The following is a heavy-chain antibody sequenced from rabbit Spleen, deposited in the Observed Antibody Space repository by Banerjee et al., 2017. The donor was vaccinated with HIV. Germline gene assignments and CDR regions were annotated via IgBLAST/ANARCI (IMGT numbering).Heavy chain of an antibody. CDR1: GFSFSNKAV. Sequence: QEQLVEYGGDLVQPEGSLTLTCKASGFSFSNKAVMCWVRQAPGKGLEWIACINAVTGKAVYATWASGRFTISRTSSTTVTLRMTSLTAADRAIYFCARDLVGVIGWNFYLWGQGTLVTVS. CDR3: ARDLVGVIGWNFYL. CDR2: INAVTGKA. D-gene: IGHD1-1*01. V-gene: IGHV1S45*01. J-gene: IGHJ4*01.